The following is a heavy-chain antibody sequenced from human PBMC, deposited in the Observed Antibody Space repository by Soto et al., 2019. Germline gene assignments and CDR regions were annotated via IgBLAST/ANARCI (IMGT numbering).Heavy chain of an antibody. CDR3: ARNSNSDMIGYEYFDY. CDR2: INYNGVYS. CDR1: GFIFSSSD. D-gene: IGHD3-9*01. J-gene: IGHJ4*02. Sequence: EGQLVESGGGLVEPGGSLRLSCAASGFIFSSSDMTWVRQAPGKGLEYVSSINYNGVYSFYAEAAKGRFVIYRDNAKNSLSLQMNSLTGEDTAVYFCARNSNSDMIGYEYFDYWGQGTLVIVSS. V-gene: IGHV3-21*06.